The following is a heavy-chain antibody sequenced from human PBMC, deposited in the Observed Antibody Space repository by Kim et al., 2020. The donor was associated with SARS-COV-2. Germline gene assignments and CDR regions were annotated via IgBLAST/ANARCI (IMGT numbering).Heavy chain of an antibody. CDR1: GFTFSSYG. D-gene: IGHD3-10*01. CDR3: AKDPYYGSGSYHDY. J-gene: IGHJ4*02. V-gene: IGHV3-30*18. CDR2: ISYDGSNK. Sequence: GGSLRLSCAASGFTFSSYGMHWVRQAPGKGLEWVAVISYDGSNKYYADSVKGRFTISRDNSKNTLYLQMNSLRAEDMAVYYCAKDPYYGSGSYHDYWGQGTLVTVSS.